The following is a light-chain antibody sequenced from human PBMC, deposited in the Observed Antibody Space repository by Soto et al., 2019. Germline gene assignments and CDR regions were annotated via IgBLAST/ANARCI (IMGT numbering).Light chain of an antibody. V-gene: IGLV1-44*01. CDR3: AAWDDSLNGLYV. CDR1: SPNIGSNT. CDR2: SNN. J-gene: IGLJ1*01. Sequence: LLTQPPPASWTPGPEVTLSCSGSSPNIGSNTVNWYQQLPGTAPKLLIYSNNQRPSGVPDRFSGSKSGTSASLAISGLQSEDEADYYCAAWDDSLNGLYVFGTGTKVTVL.